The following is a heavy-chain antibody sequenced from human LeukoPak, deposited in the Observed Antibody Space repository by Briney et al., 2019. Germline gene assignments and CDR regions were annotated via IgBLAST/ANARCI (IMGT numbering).Heavy chain of an antibody. CDR2: ISSTSTYI. J-gene: IGHJ4*02. CDR1: GFTFSSYW. CDR3: TRFSRSAESH. D-gene: IGHD2-15*01. V-gene: IGHV3-21*01. Sequence: GGTLRLSCAASGFTFSSYWMNWVRRAPGKGLEWVSSISSTSTYIYYADSVKGRFTISRDNAQNSLYLQMNSLRAEDTAVYYCTRFSRSAESHWGQGTLVTVSS.